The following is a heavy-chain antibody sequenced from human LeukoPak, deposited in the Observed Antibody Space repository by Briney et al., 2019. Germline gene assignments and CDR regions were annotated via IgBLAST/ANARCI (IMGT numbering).Heavy chain of an antibody. D-gene: IGHD3-10*01. Sequence: GGTLRLSCAASGFTFSSYGLSWVRQAPGKGLAWGSSISDSGGSIYYADSVKGRFTSSRDNSKNTLYLQMNTVRAEDTAVYYCAKGGAVSSKSITMVRGTRRYYYYMDVWGKGTTVIISS. J-gene: IGHJ6*03. CDR1: GFTFSSYG. V-gene: IGHV3-23*01. CDR3: AKGGAVSSKSITMVRGTRRYYYYMDV. CDR2: ISDSGGSI.